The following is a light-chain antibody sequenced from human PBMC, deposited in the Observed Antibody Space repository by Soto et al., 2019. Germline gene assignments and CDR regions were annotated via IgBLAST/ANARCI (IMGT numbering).Light chain of an antibody. Sequence: DIQMTQSPSSLSASLGDRVTITCRASQSISNYLNWYQQKPGKAPKLLIYDTSNLETGVPSRFSGSGSGTDYTFTISSLQPEDIATYYCQHYNNLPPTWTFGQGTKVDI. CDR3: QHYNNLPPTWT. CDR2: DTS. J-gene: IGKJ1*01. CDR1: QSISNY. V-gene: IGKV1-33*01.